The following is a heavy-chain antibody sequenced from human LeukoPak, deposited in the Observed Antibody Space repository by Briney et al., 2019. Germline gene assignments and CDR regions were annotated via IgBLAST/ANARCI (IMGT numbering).Heavy chain of an antibody. CDR2: IYTSGST. Sequence: SETLSLTCTVSGGSSSSYYWSWIRQPAGKGLEWIGRIYTSGSTNYNLSLKSRVTMSVDTSKNQFSLKLSSVTAADTAVYYCARLGYSRDFDYWGQGTLVTVSS. CDR1: GGSSSSYY. V-gene: IGHV4-4*07. CDR3: ARLGYSRDFDY. D-gene: IGHD6-13*01. J-gene: IGHJ4*02.